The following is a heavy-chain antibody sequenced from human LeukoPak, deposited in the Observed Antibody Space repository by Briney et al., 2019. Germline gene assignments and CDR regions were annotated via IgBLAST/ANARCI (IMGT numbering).Heavy chain of an antibody. CDR3: ATAPGYSEFYG. Sequence: GGSLRLSCVASGFTFSRCWMSWVRQAPGKGPEFVSNIKADGSEKSYVESVKARFTISRHNAKNSVSLNTNSLTVDDTAVYYCATAPGYSEFYGWGQGARVIASS. J-gene: IGHJ6*02. CDR1: GFTFSRCW. D-gene: IGHD2/OR15-2a*01. CDR2: IKADGSEK. V-gene: IGHV3-7*01.